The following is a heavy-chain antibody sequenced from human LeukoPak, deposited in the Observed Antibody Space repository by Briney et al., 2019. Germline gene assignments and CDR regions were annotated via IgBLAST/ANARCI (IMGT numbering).Heavy chain of an antibody. CDR1: GGSVSSTNW. CDR3: AREGGFYRPLDY. CDR2: VHLDGRT. J-gene: IGHJ4*02. Sequence: SETLSLTCGVSGGSVSSTNWWTWIRQPQGKGLEWIGEVHLDGRTNFNPSLKSRLTMSVDLSENHVPLKLTSVTAADTAVYYCAREGGFYRPLDYSGQGTLVTVSS. D-gene: IGHD6-25*01. V-gene: IGHV4-4*02.